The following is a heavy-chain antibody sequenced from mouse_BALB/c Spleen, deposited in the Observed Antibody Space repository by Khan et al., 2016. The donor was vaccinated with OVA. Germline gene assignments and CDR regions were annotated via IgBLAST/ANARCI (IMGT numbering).Heavy chain of an antibody. D-gene: IGHD2-3*01. CDR2: ISSSGST. CDR3: ARDGSRYNYAMDY. J-gene: IGHJ4*01. Sequence: EEKLRESGPGLVKPSQSLSLTCTVTGYSITSDYAWNWIRQFPGNKLEWMGYISSSGSTNYNPALKSRISITRDTSKNQFFLQLNSVTTEDTATYYCARDGSRYNYAMDYWGQGTSVTVSS. V-gene: IGHV3-2*02. CDR1: GYSITSDYA.